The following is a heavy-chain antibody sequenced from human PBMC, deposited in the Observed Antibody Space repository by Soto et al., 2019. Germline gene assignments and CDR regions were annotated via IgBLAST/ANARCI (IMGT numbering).Heavy chain of an antibody. CDR3: ARGRYGAY. J-gene: IGHJ4*02. V-gene: IGHV1-18*01. CDR1: GYTFTSYG. Sequence: QVHLVQSGAEVRKPGASVKVSCKGSGYTFTSYGIAWVRQAPGQGLEWMGWISAHNDNTNYAQKVQGRVTVTRDTSPSTAYMELRNLRSDDTAVYYCARGRYGAYWGQGALVTVSS. D-gene: IGHD3-10*01. CDR2: ISAHNDNT.